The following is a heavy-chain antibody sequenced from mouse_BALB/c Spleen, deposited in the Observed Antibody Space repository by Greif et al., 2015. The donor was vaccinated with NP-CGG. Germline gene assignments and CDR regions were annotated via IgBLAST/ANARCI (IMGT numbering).Heavy chain of an antibody. CDR2: IDPSDSDT. D-gene: IGHD2-10*01. CDR1: GYTFTNYW. Sequence: QVQLQQSGAELVRPGASVKLSCKASGYTFTNYWMNWVKQRPGQGLEWIGMIDPSDSDTHYNQMFKDKATLTVDKSSSTAYLQLSSLTSEESAVYYCASPYYGNSWFAYWGQGTLVTVSA. CDR3: ASPYYGNSWFAY. V-gene: IGHV1-61*01. J-gene: IGHJ3*01.